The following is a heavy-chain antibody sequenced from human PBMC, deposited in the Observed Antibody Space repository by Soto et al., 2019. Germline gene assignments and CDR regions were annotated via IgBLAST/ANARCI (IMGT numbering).Heavy chain of an antibody. Sequence: ASVKVSCKASGYTFTSYGVSWVRQAPGQGLEWMAWISAYNGNTNYAQKVQGRVTVTADTSTSTAYMELRSLRSEDTAVYYCARVAETYYYDSSGYYSDYWGQGTLVTVSS. D-gene: IGHD3-22*01. CDR3: ARVAETYYYDSSGYYSDY. V-gene: IGHV1-18*01. CDR1: GYTFTSYG. CDR2: ISAYNGNT. J-gene: IGHJ4*02.